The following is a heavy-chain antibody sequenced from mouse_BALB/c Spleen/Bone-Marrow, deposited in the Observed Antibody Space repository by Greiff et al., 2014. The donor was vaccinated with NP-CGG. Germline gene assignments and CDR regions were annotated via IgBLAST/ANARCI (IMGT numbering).Heavy chain of an antibody. Sequence: EVKLMESGGGLVKPGGSLKLSCAASGFTFSAYSMSWVRQTPERRLEWVATISSGGHDTYYPDSVKGRFTISRDNAKNTLYLQMNSLKSEDSAVYYCSKDGGYDYSYYFDYWGQGTTLTVSS. D-gene: IGHD2-4*01. J-gene: IGHJ2*01. V-gene: IGHV5-6-4*01. CDR2: ISSGGHDT. CDR1: GFTFSAYS. CDR3: SKDGGYDYSYYFDY.